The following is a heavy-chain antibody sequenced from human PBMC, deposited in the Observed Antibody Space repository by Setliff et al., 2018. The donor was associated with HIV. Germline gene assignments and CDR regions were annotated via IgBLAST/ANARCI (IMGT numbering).Heavy chain of an antibody. CDR3: AATYCRGGGRDCPQMYDY. CDR1: GGSFSGNY. CDR2: INYSGTT. J-gene: IGHJ4*02. D-gene: IGHD2-15*01. V-gene: IGHV4-34*01. Sequence: SETLSLTCAVYGGSFSGNYRSWIRQPPGKGLEWIGEINYSGTTNHNPFLKSRVTISVDTSKKQFSLKLNSVTAADSAIYYCAATYCRGGGRDCPQMYDYWGQGSLVTV.